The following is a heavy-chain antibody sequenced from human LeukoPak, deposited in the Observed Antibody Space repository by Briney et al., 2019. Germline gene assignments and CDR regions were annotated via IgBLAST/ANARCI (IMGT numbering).Heavy chain of an antibody. CDR3: ARSPITMVRGVIIFNWFDP. CDR2: IYYSGST. V-gene: IGHV4-59*01. CDR1: GGSISSYY. J-gene: IGHJ5*02. D-gene: IGHD3-10*01. Sequence: PSETLSLTCTVSGGSISSYYWSWIRQPPGKGLEWIGYIYYSGSTNYNPSLKSRVTISVDMSKNQFSLKLSSVTAADTAVYYCARSPITMVRGVIIFNWFDPWGQGTLVTVSS.